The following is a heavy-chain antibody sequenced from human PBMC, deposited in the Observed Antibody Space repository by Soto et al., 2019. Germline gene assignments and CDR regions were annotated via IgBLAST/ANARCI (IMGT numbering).Heavy chain of an antibody. J-gene: IGHJ3*01. CDR2: LYDLDGS. Sequence: DGQLVESGGGLIQPGESLRLSCAASGFTISGKKYVAWVRQAPGKGLEWVSALYDLDGSFYAASVKGRFTTSSDSSKTTVYLRMNDLRPDDTAVYYCATWHEREHAYDVWGQGTTVTVSS. D-gene: IGHD1-1*01. CDR1: GFTISGKKY. CDR3: ATWHEREHAYDV. V-gene: IGHV3-53*01.